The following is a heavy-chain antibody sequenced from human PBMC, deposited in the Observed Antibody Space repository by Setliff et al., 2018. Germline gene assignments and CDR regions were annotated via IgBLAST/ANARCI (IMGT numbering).Heavy chain of an antibody. D-gene: IGHD3-10*01. Sequence: GASVKVSCKASGYTFINYEINWVRQATGQGLEWMGGMNPNNGNTGYAQKFQGRVTMTRNTAKSTAYMELSSLRSEDTAVYYCATRATRSGSYPTQLNNWFDPWGQGTLVTVSS. J-gene: IGHJ5*02. V-gene: IGHV1-8*02. CDR3: ATRATRSGSYPTQLNNWFDP. CDR1: GYTFINYE. CDR2: MNPNNGNT.